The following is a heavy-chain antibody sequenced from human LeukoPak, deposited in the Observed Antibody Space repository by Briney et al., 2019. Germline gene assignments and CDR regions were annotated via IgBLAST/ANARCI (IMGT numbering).Heavy chain of an antibody. CDR2: MNPNSGNT. J-gene: IGHJ4*02. V-gene: IGHV1-8*01. Sequence: SVKVSCKASGYTFTSYDINWARQATGQGLEWMGWMNPNSGNTGYAQKFQGRVTMTRNTSISTAYMELSSLRSEDTAVYYCAISGFLEWLLANWGQGTLVTASS. CDR3: AISGFLEWLLAN. D-gene: IGHD3-3*01. CDR1: GYTFTSYD.